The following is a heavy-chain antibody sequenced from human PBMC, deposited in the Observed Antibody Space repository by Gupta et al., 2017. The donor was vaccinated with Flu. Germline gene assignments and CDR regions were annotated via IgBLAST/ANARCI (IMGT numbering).Heavy chain of an antibody. D-gene: IGHD2-21*01. CDR1: GFSFSRYA. CDR2: ISDSGGST. CDR3: ARGVSTGHIVAVIPSAPIDY. J-gene: IGHJ4*02. V-gene: IGHV3-23*01. Sequence: EVQLLESGGGLVQPGGSLRLSCAVSGFSFSRYAMNWVRQAPGKGLEWVSTISDSGGSTYYADSVRGRFTISRDNSKNTLYLQMNSLRDADTAVYYCARGVSTGHIVAVIPSAPIDYWGQGILVTVSS.